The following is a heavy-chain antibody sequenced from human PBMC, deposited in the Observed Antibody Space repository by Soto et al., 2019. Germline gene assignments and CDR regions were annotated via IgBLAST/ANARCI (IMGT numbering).Heavy chain of an antibody. CDR3: AREMGWADMLFDY. CDR1: GGSFSGYY. V-gene: IGHV4-34*01. CDR2: INHSGST. D-gene: IGHD2-8*01. J-gene: IGHJ4*02. Sequence: PSETLSLTCAVYGGSFSGYYWSWIRQPPGKGLEWIGEINHSGSTNYNPSLKSRVSISVDTSKNQFSLKLSSVTAADTAVYYCAREMGWADMLFDYWGQGTLVTVSS.